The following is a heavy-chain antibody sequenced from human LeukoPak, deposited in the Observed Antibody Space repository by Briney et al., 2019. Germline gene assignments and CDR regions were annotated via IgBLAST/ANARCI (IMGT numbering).Heavy chain of an antibody. J-gene: IGHJ6*04. Sequence: PGGSLRLSCAASGFTFDDYAMSWVRQAPGKGLEWVSGISGSGGSTYYADSVKGRFTISRDNSKKTLYLQMNSLRAEDTAVYYCAELGITMIGVVWGKGTTVTISS. V-gene: IGHV3-23*01. CDR3: AELGITMIGVV. D-gene: IGHD3-10*02. CDR1: GFTFDDYA. CDR2: ISGSGGST.